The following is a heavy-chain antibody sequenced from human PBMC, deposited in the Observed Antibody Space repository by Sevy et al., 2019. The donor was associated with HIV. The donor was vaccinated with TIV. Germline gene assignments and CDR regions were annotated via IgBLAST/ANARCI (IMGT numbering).Heavy chain of an antibody. CDR1: GDSISSYY. CDR3: ARGRPDYSYGMDV. D-gene: IGHD6-6*01. V-gene: IGHV4-59*01. Sequence: SETLSLTCTVSGDSISSYYWSWIRQSPGKGLQWIGYLFYSGMTNYNPSLKSRVTISVDTSKNQFSLKVSSVTAADTAVYYCARGRPDYSYGMDVWGQGTTVTVSS. CDR2: LFYSGMT. J-gene: IGHJ6*01.